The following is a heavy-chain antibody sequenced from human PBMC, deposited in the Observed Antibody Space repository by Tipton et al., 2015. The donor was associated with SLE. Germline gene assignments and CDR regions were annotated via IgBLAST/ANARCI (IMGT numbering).Heavy chain of an antibody. V-gene: IGHV4-39*07. CDR1: GDSITNLNDF. J-gene: IGHJ4*02. Sequence: TLSLTCTVSGDSITNLNDFWGWIRQPPGKGLEWIGCIYSTGTTYYNASFKDRVTMSIDTSTNQFSLRLASVTAADTAVYFCARQTTEAGVVGYFFDYWGQGTVVSVPS. CDR2: IYSTGTT. D-gene: IGHD6-19*01. CDR3: ARQTTEAGVVGYFFDY.